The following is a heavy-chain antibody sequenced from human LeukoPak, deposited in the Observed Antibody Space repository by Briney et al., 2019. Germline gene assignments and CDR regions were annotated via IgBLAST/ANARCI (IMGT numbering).Heavy chain of an antibody. D-gene: IGHD5-18*01. CDR2: IYYSGST. J-gene: IGHJ4*02. CDR3: ASSSAMVTHSFDY. CDR1: GGSISSYY. Sequence: PSETLSLDCTVSGGSISSYYWIWIRQPPGEGLQWIGFIYYSGSTNQNPFLKSRVTMPVDTSKNQYFLRLSAVTDADTAVYYCASSSAMVTHSFDYWGQGTLVTVSS. V-gene: IGHV4-59*08.